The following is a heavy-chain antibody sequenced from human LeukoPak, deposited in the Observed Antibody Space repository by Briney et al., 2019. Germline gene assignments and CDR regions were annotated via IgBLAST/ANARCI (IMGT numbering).Heavy chain of an antibody. V-gene: IGHV3-33*01. J-gene: IGHJ5*02. Sequence: QPGGSLRLSCAASGFTFSSYGIHWVRQAPGKGLEWVAFISYDGSDKSYADSVMGRFTISRDNSKNMLYLQMSSLRAEDTAVFYCARDVTISGNNWFDPWGQGTLVTVSS. CDR3: ARDVTISGNNWFDP. CDR2: ISYDGSDK. D-gene: IGHD5-24*01. CDR1: GFTFSSYG.